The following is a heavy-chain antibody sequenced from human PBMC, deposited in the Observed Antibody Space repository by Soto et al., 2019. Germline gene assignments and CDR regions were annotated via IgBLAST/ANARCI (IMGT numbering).Heavy chain of an antibody. CDR2: INSDGSST. CDR3: AGRAPHIVVVTATLYGMDV. J-gene: IGHJ6*02. V-gene: IGHV3-74*01. Sequence: GGSLRLSCAASGFTFSSYWRHWVRQAPGKGLVWVSRINSDGSSTSYADSVKGRFTISRDNAKNTLYLQMNSLRAEDTAVYYCAGRAPHIVVVTATLYGMDVWGQGTTVTVSS. CDR1: GFTFSSYW. D-gene: IGHD2-21*02.